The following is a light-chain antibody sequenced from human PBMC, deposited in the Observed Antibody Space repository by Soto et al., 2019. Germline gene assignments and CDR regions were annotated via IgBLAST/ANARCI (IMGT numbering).Light chain of an antibody. CDR2: AAS. V-gene: IGKV1-39*01. Sequence: DIQMTQSPSSLSASVGDRVTITCRASHSISRFLNWYQQIPGRAPKLLIYAASSLQSGVPSRFSGSGSGTDFTLTISSLQPEDFATCYCQQSYTAPEYTFGPGTKLEIK. J-gene: IGKJ2*01. CDR3: QQSYTAPEYT. CDR1: HSISRF.